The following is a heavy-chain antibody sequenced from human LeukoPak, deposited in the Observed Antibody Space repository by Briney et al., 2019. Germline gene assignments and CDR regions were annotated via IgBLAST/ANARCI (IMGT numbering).Heavy chain of an antibody. J-gene: IGHJ5*02. CDR2: VYYTGST. V-gene: IGHV4-59*08. D-gene: IGHD6-13*01. CDR1: GGSINNYF. Sequence: SETLSLTCSVSGGSINNYFWNCLRQPPGRGLECIGHVYYTGSTRYNPSPKSRVFISIDTSMNQFSLKLSSVTAADTAVYYCARRARAEADTSPDNWIDPWGQGTLVTVSS. CDR3: ARRARAEADTSPDNWIDP.